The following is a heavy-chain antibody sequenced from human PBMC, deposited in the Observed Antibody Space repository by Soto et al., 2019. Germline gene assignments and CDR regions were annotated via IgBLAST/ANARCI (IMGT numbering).Heavy chain of an antibody. CDR2: IYTSGST. Sequence: PSETLSLTCTVSSGSISTYYWSWIRQPAGKGLEWIGRIYTSGSTLYNPSLKSRVTMSVDTSKNQFSLRLSSVTAADTAVYYCAGGAAADYFDYWGQGTLVTFS. V-gene: IGHV4-4*07. CDR3: AGGAAADYFDY. CDR1: SGSISTYY. D-gene: IGHD6-13*01. J-gene: IGHJ4*02.